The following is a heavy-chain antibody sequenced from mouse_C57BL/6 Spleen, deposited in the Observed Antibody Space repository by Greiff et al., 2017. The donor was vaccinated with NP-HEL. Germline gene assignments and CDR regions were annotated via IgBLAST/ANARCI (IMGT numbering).Heavy chain of an antibody. V-gene: IGHV7-3*01. CDR2: IRNKANGYTT. CDR1: GFTFTDYY. Sequence: EVKVVESGGGLVQPGGSLSLSCAASGFTFTDYYMSWVRQPPGKALEWLGFIRNKANGYTTEYSASVKGRFTISRDNSQSILYLQMNALRAEDSATYYCARYGNWGGYFDYWGQGTTLTVSS. J-gene: IGHJ2*01. CDR3: ARYGNWGGYFDY.